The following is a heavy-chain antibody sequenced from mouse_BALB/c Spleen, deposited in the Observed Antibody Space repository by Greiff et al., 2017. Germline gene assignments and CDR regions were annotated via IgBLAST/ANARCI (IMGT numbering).Heavy chain of an antibody. Sequence: VKLVESGPGLVQPSQSLSITCTVSGFSLTSYGVHWVRQSPGKGLEWLGVIWSGGSTDYNAAFISRLSISKDNSKSQVFFKMNSLQANDTAIYYCARRWLLRDYAMDYWGQGTSVTVSS. D-gene: IGHD2-3*01. V-gene: IGHV2-2*02. CDR1: GFSLTSYG. J-gene: IGHJ4*01. CDR2: IWSGGST. CDR3: ARRWLLRDYAMDY.